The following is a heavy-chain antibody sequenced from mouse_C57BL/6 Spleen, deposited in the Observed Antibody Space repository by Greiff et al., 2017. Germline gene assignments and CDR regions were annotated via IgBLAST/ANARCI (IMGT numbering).Heavy chain of an antibody. J-gene: IGHJ4*01. V-gene: IGHV1-42*01. D-gene: IGHD2-5*01. CDR3: ARSSNYGVAMDY. Sequence: VHVKQSGPELVKPGASVKISCKASGYSFTGYYMNWVKQSPEKSLEWIGEINPSTGGTTYNQKFKAKATLTVDKSPSTAYMQLKSLTSEDSAVYYCARSSNYGVAMDYWGQGTSVTVSS. CDR2: INPSTGGT. CDR1: GYSFTGYY.